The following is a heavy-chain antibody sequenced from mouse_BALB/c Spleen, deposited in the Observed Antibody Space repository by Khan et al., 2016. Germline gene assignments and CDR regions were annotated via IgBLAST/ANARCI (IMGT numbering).Heavy chain of an antibody. CDR3: ALYDGNLFAY. V-gene: IGHV3-8*02. J-gene: IGHJ3*01. D-gene: IGHD2-3*01. Sequence: EVQLQESGPSLVKPSQTLSLTCSVTGDSITSGYWNWIRKFPGNKLEYMGYISYSGSTYYNPSLKSRISITRDTSKNQYYLPLHSVTTEDTATYYCALYDGNLFAYWGQGTLVTVSA. CDR1: GDSITSGY. CDR2: ISYSGST.